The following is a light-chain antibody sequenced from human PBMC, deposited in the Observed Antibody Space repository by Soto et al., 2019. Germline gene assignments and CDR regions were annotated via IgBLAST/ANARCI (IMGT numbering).Light chain of an antibody. CDR1: SSNIGSNY. Sequence: QSVLTQPPSVSAAPGQKVTISCSGSSSNIGSNYVSWYQQLPGTAPKLLIYDSDKRASGIPDRFSGSKSGTSATLGIAGLQTGDEADYYCGTGGSDLSVGWVFGGGTKLTVL. J-gene: IGLJ3*02. V-gene: IGLV1-51*01. CDR3: GTGGSDLSVGWV. CDR2: DSD.